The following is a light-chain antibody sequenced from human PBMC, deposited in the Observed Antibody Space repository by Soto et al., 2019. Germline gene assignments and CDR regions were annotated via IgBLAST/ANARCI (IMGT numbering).Light chain of an antibody. CDR3: QQYGNWPPLT. CDR2: GAS. CDR1: QSVSSN. Sequence: EIVMTQSPATLSVSPGERATLSCRASQSVSSNLAWYQQKRGQAPRLLIYGASTRAAGFPARLSGSGSGTEFTLIISSLQSEDFAVYYCQQYGNWPPLTFGPGTRLEIK. V-gene: IGKV3-15*01. J-gene: IGKJ5*01.